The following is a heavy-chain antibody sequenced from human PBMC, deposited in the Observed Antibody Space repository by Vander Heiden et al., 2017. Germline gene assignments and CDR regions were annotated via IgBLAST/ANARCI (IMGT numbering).Heavy chain of an antibody. CDR3: ARDRVFTMVRGVIGAFDI. J-gene: IGHJ3*02. V-gene: IGHV3-33*01. D-gene: IGHD3-10*01. CDR2: IWYDGSNK. Sequence: QVQLVGAGGGVVQPGRSLRLSCAASGLTFSSYGMHWVRQAPGKGLEWVAVIWYDGSNKYYADSVKGRFTISRDNSKNTLYLQMNSLRAEDTAVYYCARDRVFTMVRGVIGAFDIWGQGTMVTVSS. CDR1: GLTFSSYG.